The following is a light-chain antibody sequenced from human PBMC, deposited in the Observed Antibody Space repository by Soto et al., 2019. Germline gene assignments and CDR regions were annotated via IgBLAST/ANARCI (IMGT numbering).Light chain of an antibody. Sequence: QSALTQPASVSVSPGQSITISCTGTSNDVGGYNYASWYQQHLGKAPKLMIYEVSNRPSGISNRFSGSKSGNAASLTISGLQAEDEADYYCSSYTTSSTYVFGTGTKVTVL. J-gene: IGLJ1*01. V-gene: IGLV2-14*01. CDR3: SSYTTSSTYV. CDR2: EVS. CDR1: SNDVGGYNY.